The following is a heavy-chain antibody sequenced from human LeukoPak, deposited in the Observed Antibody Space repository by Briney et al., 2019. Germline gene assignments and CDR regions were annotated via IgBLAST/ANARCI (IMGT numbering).Heavy chain of an antibody. V-gene: IGHV5-51*01. D-gene: IGHD3-3*01. CDR3: ARRAIIQGTSALDF. CDR1: GYTFTHDW. J-gene: IGHJ4*02. Sequence: RGEPLKISCKSSGYTFTHDWIGWVRQMPGKGLEWMGIIYPRDSTTRYSPAFEGQVTISVDKSITTAYLQWSSLKASDTAMYYCARRAIIQGTSALDFWGQGTVVIVSS. CDR2: IYPRDSTT.